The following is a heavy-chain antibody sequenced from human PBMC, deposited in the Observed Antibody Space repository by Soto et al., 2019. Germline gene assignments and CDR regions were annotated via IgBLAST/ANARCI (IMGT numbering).Heavy chain of an antibody. D-gene: IGHD3-22*01. V-gene: IGHV1-18*01. CDR2: ISAYNGNT. CDR1: GYTFTSYG. CDR3: SREGDSSGYFDY. Sequence: ASVKVSCQASGYTFTSYGISWVRQAPGQGLEWMGWISAYNGNTNYAQKLQGRVTMTTDTSTSTAYMELRSLRSDDTAVYYGSREGDSSGYFDYWGQGTLVTVSS. J-gene: IGHJ4*02.